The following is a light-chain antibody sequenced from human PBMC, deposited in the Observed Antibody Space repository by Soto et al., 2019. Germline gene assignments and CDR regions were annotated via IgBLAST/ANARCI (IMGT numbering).Light chain of an antibody. V-gene: IGLV1-44*01. J-gene: IGLJ2*01. CDR1: SSNIGSNT. CDR2: SNN. Sequence: QSVLTQPPSASGTPGQRVTISCSGGSSNIGSNTVNWYQHLPGTAPKLLIYSNNQRPSGVPDRFSGSKSGTSASLAISGLQSQDDAEYYCAAWDDSLNGVVFGGGTKLTVL. CDR3: AAWDDSLNGVV.